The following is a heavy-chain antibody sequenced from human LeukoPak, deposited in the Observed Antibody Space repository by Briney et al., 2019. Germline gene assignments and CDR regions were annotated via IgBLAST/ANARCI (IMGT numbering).Heavy chain of an antibody. J-gene: IGHJ4*02. D-gene: IGHD2-15*01. CDR2: INHSGST. Sequence: SETLSLTCAVYGGSFSGYYWSWIRQPPGKGLEWIGEINHSGSTNYNPSLKSRVTISVDTSKNQFSLKLSSVTAADTAVYYCARARYCSGGSCYDPFDYWGQGTLVTVSS. CDR1: GGSFSGYY. CDR3: ARARYCSGGSCYDPFDY. V-gene: IGHV4-34*01.